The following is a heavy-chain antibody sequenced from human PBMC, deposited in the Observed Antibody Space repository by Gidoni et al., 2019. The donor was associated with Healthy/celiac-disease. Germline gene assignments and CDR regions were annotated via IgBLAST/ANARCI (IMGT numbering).Heavy chain of an antibody. CDR2: IWYDGSNK. J-gene: IGHJ4*02. V-gene: IGHV3-33*01. CDR1: GFTFSSYG. D-gene: IGHD2-2*01. Sequence: QVQLVESGGGVVQHGRSLRLSCAASGFTFSSYGMHWVRQAPGKGLEWVAVIWYDGSNKYYADSVKGRFTISRDNSKNTLYLQMNSLRAEDTAVYYCARERRYCSSTSCPFDYWGQGTLVTVSS. CDR3: ARERRYCSSTSCPFDY.